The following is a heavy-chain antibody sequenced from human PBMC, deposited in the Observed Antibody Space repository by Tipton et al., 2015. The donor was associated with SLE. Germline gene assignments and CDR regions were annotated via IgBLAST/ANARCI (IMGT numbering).Heavy chain of an antibody. Sequence: TLSLTCAVYGGSFSGYYWSWIRQPPGKGLEWIGEIDHSGSTNYNPSLESRVTISRDTSRNQFSVKLTSVTASDTAVYFCSRVRAARHLILGGYYYYMDFWGKGTTVTVSS. D-gene: IGHD6-6*01. CDR2: IDHSGST. CDR1: GGSFSGYY. V-gene: IGHV4-34*01. CDR3: SRVRAARHLILGGYYYYMDF. J-gene: IGHJ6*03.